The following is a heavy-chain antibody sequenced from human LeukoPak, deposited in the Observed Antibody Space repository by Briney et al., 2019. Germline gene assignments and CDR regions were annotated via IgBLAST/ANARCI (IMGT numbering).Heavy chain of an antibody. CDR1: GFTFSSFG. J-gene: IGHJ4*02. CDR3: AKGIYDSSGYYLDF. Sequence: GGSLRLSCVVSGFTFSSFGMHWVRQAPGKGLEWVANIWTDGLSKYYADSVKGRFTISRDNSKNTVYLQMNSLRDEDTAVYFCAKGIYDSSGYYLDFWGQGTLVTVSS. V-gene: IGHV3-33*06. D-gene: IGHD3-22*01. CDR2: IWTDGLSK.